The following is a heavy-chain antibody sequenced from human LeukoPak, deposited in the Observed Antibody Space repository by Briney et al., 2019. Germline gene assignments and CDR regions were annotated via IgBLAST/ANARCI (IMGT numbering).Heavy chain of an antibody. D-gene: IGHD3-3*01. J-gene: IGHJ4*02. CDR2: TSDSGVGT. V-gene: IGHV3-23*01. Sequence: RPGGSLRLSCAASGFTFSSYAMSWVRQAPGKGLEWVSATSDSGVGTYYADSVKGRFTISRDNSKNTLYLQMNSLRAEDTAVYYCAKEGYDFWSGYYPPYYFDYWGQGTLVTVSS. CDR3: AKEGYDFWSGYYPPYYFDY. CDR1: GFTFSSYA.